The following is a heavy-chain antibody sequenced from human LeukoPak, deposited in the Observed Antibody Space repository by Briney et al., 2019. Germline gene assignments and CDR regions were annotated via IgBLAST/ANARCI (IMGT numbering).Heavy chain of an antibody. CDR2: IYYSGST. J-gene: IGHJ4*02. V-gene: IGHV4-39*01. Sequence: SETLSLTCTVSGGSISSSSYYWGWIRQPPGQGLEWIGSIYYSGSTYYNPSLKSRVTISVDTSKNQFSLKLSSVTAADTAVYYCASLPLFYDSSGYYPGGFDYWGQGTLVTVSS. D-gene: IGHD3-22*01. CDR1: GGSISSSSYY. CDR3: ASLPLFYDSSGYYPGGFDY.